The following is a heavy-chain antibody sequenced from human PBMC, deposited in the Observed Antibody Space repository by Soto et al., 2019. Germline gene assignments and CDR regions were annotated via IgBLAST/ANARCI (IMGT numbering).Heavy chain of an antibody. D-gene: IGHD3-16*02. V-gene: IGHV4-4*02. CDR2: IYHSGST. J-gene: IGHJ4*02. CDR3: ASGLSTLSPLDY. CDR1: GGSISSTNW. Sequence: QVQLQESGPGLVKPSGTLSLTCAVSGGSISSTNWWSWVRQHPGKGLEWIGEIYHSGSTNYNTSRKSRVTLSVDKSQNQFSLKLRSVTAADTSVYYCASGLSTLSPLDYWGQGTLVTVSS.